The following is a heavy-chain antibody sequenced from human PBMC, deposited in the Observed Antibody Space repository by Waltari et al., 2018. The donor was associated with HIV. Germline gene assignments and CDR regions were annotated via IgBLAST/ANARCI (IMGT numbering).Heavy chain of an antibody. CDR1: GFTFSSYS. D-gene: IGHD2-15*01. Sequence: EVQLVESGGGLVQPGGSLRLSCAASGFTFSSYSVNWVRQGPGKGLEWGSYISSSGSALDYADSVKGGFSIARDNAKNSLYLQLNSLRGEDTAVYYCARDRQFAFDYWGQGTLVTVSS. CDR3: ARDRQFAFDY. CDR2: ISSSGSAL. J-gene: IGHJ4*02. V-gene: IGHV3-48*01.